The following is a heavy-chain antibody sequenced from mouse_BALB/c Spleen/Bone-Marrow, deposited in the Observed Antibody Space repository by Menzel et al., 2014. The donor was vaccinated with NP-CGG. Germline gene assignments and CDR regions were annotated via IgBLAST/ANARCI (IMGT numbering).Heavy chain of an antibody. CDR3: ARYLNYYGAMDY. J-gene: IGHJ4*01. CDR2: IWAGGST. Sequence: VKLVESGPGLVAPSQSLSITCTVSGFSLTSHGVHWVRQSPGKGLEWLGIIWAGGSTNHNLALMSRLSISKDNSKSQVSLKMNSLQTDDTAIYYCARYLNYYGAMDYWGQGTSVTVSS. D-gene: IGHD1-1*01. V-gene: IGHV2-9*02. CDR1: GFSLTSHG.